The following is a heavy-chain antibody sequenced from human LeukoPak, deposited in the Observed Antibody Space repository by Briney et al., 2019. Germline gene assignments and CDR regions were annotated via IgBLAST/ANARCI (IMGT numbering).Heavy chain of an antibody. Sequence: PGGSLRLSCTASGFTFSSYSMNWVRQAPGKRLEWLSYITSSSSSIFYADSVKGRFTISRDNAKSSLDLQMNSLRVEDTAVYYCARDRPESGYDNDYWGQGTLVTVSS. D-gene: IGHD5-12*01. CDR1: GFTFSSYS. CDR2: ITSSSSSI. J-gene: IGHJ4*02. CDR3: ARDRPESGYDNDY. V-gene: IGHV3-48*04.